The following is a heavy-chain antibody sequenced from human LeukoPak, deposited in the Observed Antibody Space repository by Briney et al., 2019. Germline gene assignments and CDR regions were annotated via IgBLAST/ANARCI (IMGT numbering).Heavy chain of an antibody. D-gene: IGHD6-13*01. CDR1: GFTFSSYW. CDR3: AISGYSSSWYRN. J-gene: IGHJ4*02. V-gene: IGHV3-7*01. CDR2: IKQDGSEK. Sequence: PGGSLRLSCAASGFTFSSYWMSWVRQAPGEGLEWVAHIKQDGSEKCYVDSVKGRFTISRDNAKNSLYLQMNSLRTEETAVYYWAISGYSSSWYRNWGQGTLVTVSP.